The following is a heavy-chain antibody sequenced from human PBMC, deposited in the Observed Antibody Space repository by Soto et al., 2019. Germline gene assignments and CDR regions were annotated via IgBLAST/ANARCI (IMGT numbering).Heavy chain of an antibody. Sequence: EVQLLESGGGLVQPGGSLRLSCAASGFTFSSYAMSWVRQAPGKGLEWVSAISGSGGSTYYADSVKGRFTISRDNSKNTLYLQMNSLRAEDTVVYYCAKDRVITFGGVIVFDYWGEGTLVTVSS. V-gene: IGHV3-23*01. CDR2: ISGSGGST. CDR3: AKDRVITFGGVIVFDY. CDR1: GFTFSSYA. J-gene: IGHJ4*02. D-gene: IGHD3-16*02.